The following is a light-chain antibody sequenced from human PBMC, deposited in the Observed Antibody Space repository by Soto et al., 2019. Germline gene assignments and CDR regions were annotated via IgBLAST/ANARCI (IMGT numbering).Light chain of an antibody. Sequence: EIVLTQAPGTLSLSPGERATLSCRAIQSVSNNYLAWYQQKPGQAPRLLIYGASYRATGIPARFSGSGSGTGFNLTISSLQSEDFAVYFCQQYDDWLRLTFGGGTKVDIK. CDR3: QQYDDWLRLT. J-gene: IGKJ4*01. CDR2: GAS. CDR1: QSVSNN. V-gene: IGKV3D-15*01.